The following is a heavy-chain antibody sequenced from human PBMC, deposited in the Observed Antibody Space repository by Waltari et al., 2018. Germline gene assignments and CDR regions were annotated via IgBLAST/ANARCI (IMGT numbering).Heavy chain of an antibody. D-gene: IGHD3-16*01. CDR2: ISSSSSYI. CDR1: GFTFSSYS. CDR3: ARDGGGLYYYYYYGMDV. Sequence: EVQLVESGGGLVKPGGSLRLSCAASGFTFSSYSMNWVRQAPGKGLEWVSSISSSSSYIYYADSVKGRFTISRDNAKNSLYLQMNSLRAEDTAVYYCARDGGGLYYYYYYGMDVWGQGTMVTVSS. V-gene: IGHV3-21*01. J-gene: IGHJ6*02.